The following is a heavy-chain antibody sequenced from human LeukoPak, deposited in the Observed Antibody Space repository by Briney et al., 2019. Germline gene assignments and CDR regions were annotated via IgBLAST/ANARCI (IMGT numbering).Heavy chain of an antibody. CDR1: GDSISSYY. D-gene: IGHD3-22*01. V-gene: IGHV4-59*01. Sequence: SETLSLTCTVSGDSISSYYWSWVRQPPGKELEGIGYIYYSGSTNYSPSLKSRVTISIDTSKNQCSLTLISVPAADPAVYYCARERYYYDSNGYPTSFDYWGQGTLVTVSS. CDR2: IYYSGST. J-gene: IGHJ4*02. CDR3: ARERYYYDSNGYPTSFDY.